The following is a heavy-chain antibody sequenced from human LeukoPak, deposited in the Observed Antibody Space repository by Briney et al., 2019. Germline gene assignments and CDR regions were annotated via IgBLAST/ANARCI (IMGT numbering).Heavy chain of an antibody. CDR2: ISYTGST. Sequence: SETLSLTCTVSGGSISSHYWSWIRQPPGEGLEWIGYISYTGSTNYNPSLRGRVTISVDTSKNQFSLKLSSVTAADTAVYYCASHDYNNYESDYWGQGTLVTVSS. CDR3: ASHDYNNYESDY. CDR1: GGSISSHY. D-gene: IGHD4-11*01. V-gene: IGHV4-59*11. J-gene: IGHJ4*02.